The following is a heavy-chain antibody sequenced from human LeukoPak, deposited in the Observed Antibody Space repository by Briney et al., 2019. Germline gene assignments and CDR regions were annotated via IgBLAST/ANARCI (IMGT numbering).Heavy chain of an antibody. CDR2: IYYSGTT. V-gene: IGHV4-59*08. CDR3: AGSSVSGTYSGGY. J-gene: IGHJ4*02. D-gene: IGHD3-10*01. Sequence: SETLFLTCTVSGGSISSYYWSWIRQPPGKGLEWVGHIYYSGTTNYNPSLKSRVTISADSSKNQFSLKLTSVTAADTAVYCCAGSSVSGTYSGGYWGQGTLVTVSS. CDR1: GGSISSYY.